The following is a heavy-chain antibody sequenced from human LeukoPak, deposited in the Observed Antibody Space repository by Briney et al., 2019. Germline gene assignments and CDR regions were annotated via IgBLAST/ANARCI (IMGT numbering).Heavy chain of an antibody. D-gene: IGHD6-13*01. Sequence: SETLSLTCTVSGGSISSFYWSWIRQPPGKGLEWIGYIYYSGSTNYNPSLKSRVTISVDTTQNQFSLKLSSVTAADTAVYYCARLPRAGGGLDYWGQGTLVTVSS. CDR1: GGSISSFY. CDR2: IYYSGST. CDR3: ARLPRAGGGLDY. V-gene: IGHV4-59*08. J-gene: IGHJ4*02.